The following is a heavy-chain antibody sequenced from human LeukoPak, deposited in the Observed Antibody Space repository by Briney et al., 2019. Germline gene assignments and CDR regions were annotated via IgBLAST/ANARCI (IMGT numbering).Heavy chain of an antibody. CDR3: TGGRCSSTSCSGVDY. CDR2: IKSKSDGGTT. J-gene: IGHJ4*02. D-gene: IGHD2-2*01. CDR1: GFTFSNAW. V-gene: IGHV3-15*01. Sequence: GGSLRLSCAASGFTFSNAWMRWVRQAPGKGLEWVGRIKSKSDGGTTDYAAPVKGRFTISRDDLNNTLYLQMNSLKTEDTAVYYCTGGRCSSTSCSGVDYWGQGTLVTVSS.